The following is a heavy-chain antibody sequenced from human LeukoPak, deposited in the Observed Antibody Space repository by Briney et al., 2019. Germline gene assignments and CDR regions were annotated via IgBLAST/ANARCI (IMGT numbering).Heavy chain of an antibody. CDR3: ARDCSGGSCYGPFDY. CDR1: VGSFSGYY. J-gene: IGHJ4*02. D-gene: IGHD2-15*01. Sequence: SETLSLTCAVYVGSFSGYYWSWSRQPPGKGLEWIGEINHSGSTNYNPSLKSRVTISVDTSKNQFSLKLSSVTAADTAVYYCARDCSGGSCYGPFDYWGQGTLVTVSS. CDR2: INHSGST. V-gene: IGHV4-34*01.